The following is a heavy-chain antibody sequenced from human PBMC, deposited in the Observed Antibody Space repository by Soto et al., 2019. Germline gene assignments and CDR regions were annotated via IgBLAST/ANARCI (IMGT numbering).Heavy chain of an antibody. Sequence: EVQLVESGGGLVQPGGSLRLSCAASGFTFSSYSMNWVRQAPGKGLEWVSYISSSSSTIYYADSVKGRFTISRDNAKNAQYLQMNSRRAEDTAVYYCASSVEGDDSLPFDYWGQGTLVTVSS. V-gene: IGHV3-48*01. J-gene: IGHJ4*02. D-gene: IGHD2-21*02. CDR3: ASSVEGDDSLPFDY. CDR2: ISSSSSTI. CDR1: GFTFSSYS.